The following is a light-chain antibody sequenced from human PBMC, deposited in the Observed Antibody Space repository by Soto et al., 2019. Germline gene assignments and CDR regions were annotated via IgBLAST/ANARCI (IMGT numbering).Light chain of an antibody. CDR3: AAWDDNLNGWV. CDR1: SSNIGSNI. CDR2: SNN. V-gene: IGLV1-44*01. Sequence: QSVLTQPPSASGTPGQRVTISCSGSSSNIGSNILNWYQQFPGTAPKLLMYSNNQRPSGVPDRFSGSKSGTSASLAISGLQSGDEADYYCAAWDDNLNGWVFGGGTKLTVL. J-gene: IGLJ3*02.